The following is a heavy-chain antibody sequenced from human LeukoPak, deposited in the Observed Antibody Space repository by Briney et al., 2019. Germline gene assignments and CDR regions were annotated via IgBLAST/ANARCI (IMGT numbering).Heavy chain of an antibody. Sequence: GGSLRLSCTASGFTFGDYAMSWFRQAPGKGLEWVSSISSSSSYIYYADSVKGRFTISRDNAKNSLYLQMNSLRAEDTAVYYCARDSGGSGWFNWGQGTLVTVSS. J-gene: IGHJ4*02. CDR3: ARDSGGSGWFN. CDR2: ISSSSSYI. CDR1: GFTFGDYA. D-gene: IGHD6-19*01. V-gene: IGHV3-21*01.